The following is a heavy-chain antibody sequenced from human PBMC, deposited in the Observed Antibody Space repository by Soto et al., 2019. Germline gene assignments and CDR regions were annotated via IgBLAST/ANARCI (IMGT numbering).Heavy chain of an antibody. CDR2: IDPSDSYT. CDR3: ARHVVVPAAANYYYYYGMDV. V-gene: IGHV5-10-1*01. J-gene: IGHJ6*02. Sequence: PGESLKISCKGSGYSFTSYWISWVRQMPGKGLEWMGRIDPSDSYTNYSPSFQGHVTISADKSISTAYLQWSSLKASDTAMYYCARHVVVPAAANYYYYYGMDVWGQGTTVTAP. CDR1: GYSFTSYW. D-gene: IGHD2-2*01.